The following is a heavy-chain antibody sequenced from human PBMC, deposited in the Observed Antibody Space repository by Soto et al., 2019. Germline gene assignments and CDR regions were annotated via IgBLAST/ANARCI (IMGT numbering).Heavy chain of an antibody. V-gene: IGHV4-34*01. Sequence: PSETLSLTCAVYGGSFSGYDWSGIPQPPGKGLEWIGEINHSGSTNYNPSLKSRVTISVDTSKNQFSLKLSSVTAAATAVHYCARSLAARAYYGMDVWGQGTTVTVSS. CDR3: ARSLAARAYYGMDV. D-gene: IGHD6-6*01. J-gene: IGHJ6*02. CDR1: GGSFSGYD. CDR2: INHSGST.